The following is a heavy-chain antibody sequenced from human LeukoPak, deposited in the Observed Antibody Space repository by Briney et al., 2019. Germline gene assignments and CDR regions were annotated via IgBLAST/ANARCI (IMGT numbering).Heavy chain of an antibody. Sequence: GGSLRLSCAASGFTFSSYSMNWVRQAPGKGLEWVSSISSSSSYIYYADSVKGRFTISRDNAKNSLYLQMNSLRAEDTAVYYCARACIAAAGTGGVLDYWGQGTLVTVSS. CDR3: ARACIAAAGTGGVLDY. CDR1: GFTFSSYS. V-gene: IGHV3-21*01. D-gene: IGHD6-13*01. CDR2: ISSSSSYI. J-gene: IGHJ4*02.